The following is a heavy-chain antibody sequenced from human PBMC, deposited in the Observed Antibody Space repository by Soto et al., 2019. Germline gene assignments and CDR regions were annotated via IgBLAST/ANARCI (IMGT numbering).Heavy chain of an antibody. Sequence: QVQLVESGGGVVQPGRSLRLSCAASGFTFSSYAMHWVRQAPGKGLEWVAVISYDGSTIYYADSVKDRFSISRDNSKNTLHLEMHNLRPEDTAVYYCVKVGGSSSWYRFYFDYWGQGTLVTVSS. CDR1: GFTFSSYA. V-gene: IGHV3-30*18. CDR3: VKVGGSSSWYRFYFDY. CDR2: ISYDGSTI. D-gene: IGHD6-13*01. J-gene: IGHJ4*02.